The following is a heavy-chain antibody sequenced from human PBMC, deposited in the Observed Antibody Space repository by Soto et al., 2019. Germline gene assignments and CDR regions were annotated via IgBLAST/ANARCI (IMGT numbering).Heavy chain of an antibody. CDR2: ISGSGGST. D-gene: IGHD3-22*01. V-gene: IGHV3-23*01. Sequence: EVQLLESGGGLVQPGGSLRLSCAASGFTFSSYAMSWVRQAPGKGLEWVSAISGSGGSTYYADSVKGRFTISRDNSKNTLYLQMNSLRAEDTAVYYCAKVARKRITMIVVVITTFDYWGQGTLVTVSS. J-gene: IGHJ4*02. CDR1: GFTFSSYA. CDR3: AKVARKRITMIVVVITTFDY.